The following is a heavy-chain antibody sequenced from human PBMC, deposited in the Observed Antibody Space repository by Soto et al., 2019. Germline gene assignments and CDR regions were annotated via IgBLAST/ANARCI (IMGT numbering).Heavy chain of an antibody. CDR1: GGTFSSYA. J-gene: IGHJ5*02. D-gene: IGHD2-21*02. Sequence: AASVKVSCKASGGTFSSYAISWVRQAPGQGLEWMGGIIPIFGTANYAQKFQGRVTITADESTSTAYMELSSLRSEDTAVYYCARAAYCGGDCYSRFDPWGQGTLVTVSS. V-gene: IGHV1-69*13. CDR3: ARAAYCGGDCYSRFDP. CDR2: IIPIFGTA.